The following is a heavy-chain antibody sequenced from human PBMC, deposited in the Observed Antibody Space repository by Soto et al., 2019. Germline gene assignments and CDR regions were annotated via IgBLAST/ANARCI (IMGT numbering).Heavy chain of an antibody. CDR3: ARDGDYYYYYMDV. V-gene: IGHV4-31*03. Sequence: SETLSLTCTVSGGSISSGGYYWSWIRQHPGKGLEWIGYIYYSGSTYYNPSLKSRVTISVDTSKNQFSLKLSSVTAADTAVYYCARDGDYYYYYMDVWGKGTTVTAP. D-gene: IGHD7-27*01. J-gene: IGHJ6*03. CDR2: IYYSGST. CDR1: GGSISSGGYY.